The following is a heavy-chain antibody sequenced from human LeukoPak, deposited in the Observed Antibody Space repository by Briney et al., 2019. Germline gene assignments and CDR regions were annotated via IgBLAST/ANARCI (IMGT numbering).Heavy chain of an antibody. CDR3: ARRAAARYDAFDI. J-gene: IGHJ3*02. CDR1: GFTFSSYG. V-gene: IGHV3-33*08. CDR2: IWYDGSNK. D-gene: IGHD6-13*01. Sequence: GGSLRLSCAASGFTFSSYGMHWVRQAPGKGLEWVAVIWYDGSNKYYADSVKGRFTISRDNSKNTLYLQMNSLRAEDTAVYYCARRAAARYDAFDIWGQGTMVTVSS.